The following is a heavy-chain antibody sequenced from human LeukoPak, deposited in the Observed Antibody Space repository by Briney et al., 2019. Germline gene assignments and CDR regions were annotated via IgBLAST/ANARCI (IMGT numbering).Heavy chain of an antibody. V-gene: IGHV4-59*08. CDR2: IYHSGST. CDR1: GGSISSYY. J-gene: IGHJ3*02. CDR3: ARQLITYYDFWSGQLDAFDI. D-gene: IGHD3-3*01. Sequence: PSETLSLTCTVSGGSISSYYWSWLRQPPGKGLEWIGSIYHSGSTYYNPSLKSRVTISVDTSKNQFSLKLSSVTAADTAVYYCARQLITYYDFWSGQLDAFDIWGQGTMVTVSS.